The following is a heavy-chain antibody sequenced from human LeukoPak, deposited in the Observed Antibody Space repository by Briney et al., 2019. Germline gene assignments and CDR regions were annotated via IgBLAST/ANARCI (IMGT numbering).Heavy chain of an antibody. Sequence: SETLSLTCTVSGGSISSYYWSWIRQPPGKGLEWIGYIYYSGSTNYNPSLKSRVTISVDTSKNQFSLKLSSVTAADTAVYYCARDGVAGGSAFDIWGQGTMVTVSS. V-gene: IGHV4-59*01. CDR2: IYYSGST. J-gene: IGHJ3*02. D-gene: IGHD2-15*01. CDR3: ARDGVAGGSAFDI. CDR1: GGSISSYY.